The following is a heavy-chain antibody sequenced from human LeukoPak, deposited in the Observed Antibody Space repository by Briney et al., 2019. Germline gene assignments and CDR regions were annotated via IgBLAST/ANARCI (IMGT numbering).Heavy chain of an antibody. J-gene: IGHJ4*02. Sequence: GGSLRLSCAASGFTFSSYAMHWVRQAPGKGLEWVAVISYDGSNKYYADSVKGRFTISRDNSKNMLYLQMNSLRAEDTAVYYCARVSDYWGQGTLVTVSS. CDR1: GFTFSSYA. CDR2: ISYDGSNK. V-gene: IGHV3-30*04. CDR3: ARVSDY.